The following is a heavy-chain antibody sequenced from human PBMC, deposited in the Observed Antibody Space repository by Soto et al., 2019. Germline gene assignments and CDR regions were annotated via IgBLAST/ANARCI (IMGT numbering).Heavy chain of an antibody. Sequence: QVQLVQSGAEVKKPGSSVKVSCKASGGTFSSYAISWVRQAPGQGLEWMGGIIPISGKANYAQQLQDRVTITADESTSTAYMELSSLRSEDTAVYYCARSQGSSTSLEIYYYYYYGMDVWGQGTTVTVSS. J-gene: IGHJ6*02. D-gene: IGHD2-2*01. CDR2: IIPISGKA. V-gene: IGHV1-69*01. CDR3: ARSQGSSTSLEIYYYYYYGMDV. CDR1: GGTFSSYA.